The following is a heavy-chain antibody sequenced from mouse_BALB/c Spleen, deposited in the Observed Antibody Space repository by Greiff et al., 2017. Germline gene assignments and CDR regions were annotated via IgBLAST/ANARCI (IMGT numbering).Heavy chain of an antibody. D-gene: IGHD3-1*01. V-gene: IGHV5-9-3*01. CDR1: GFTFSSYA. Sequence: EVMLVESGGGLVKPGGSLKLSCAASGFTFSSYAMSWVRQTPEKRLEWVATISSGGSYTYYPDSVKGRFTISRDNAKNTLYLQMSSLRSEDTAMYYCARHGSSGLGWGQGTLVTVSA. CDR2: ISSGGSYT. J-gene: IGHJ3*01. CDR3: ARHGSSGLG.